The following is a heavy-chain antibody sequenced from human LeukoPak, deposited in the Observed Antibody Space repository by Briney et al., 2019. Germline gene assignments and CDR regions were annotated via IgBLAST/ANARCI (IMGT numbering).Heavy chain of an antibody. J-gene: IGHJ5*02. V-gene: IGHV4-4*07. CDR2: IYTSGNT. D-gene: IGHD2-15*01. CDR3: ARWVGTGYCSGGTCYNWFDP. CDR1: GGSISSYY. Sequence: SETLSLTCTVSGGSISSYYWSWIRQPAGKGLEWIGRIYTSGNTNYNPSLKSRVTMSLDTSKSQFSLKLSSVTAADTAVYYCARWVGTGYCSGGTCYNWFDPWGQGTPVTVSS.